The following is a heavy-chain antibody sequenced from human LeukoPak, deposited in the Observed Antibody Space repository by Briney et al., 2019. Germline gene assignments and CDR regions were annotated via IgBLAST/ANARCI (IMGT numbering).Heavy chain of an antibody. CDR3: ARANYGGNGYFDY. CDR2: ISAYNGNT. CDR1: GYTFTSYG. V-gene: IGHV1-18*04. D-gene: IGHD4-23*01. Sequence: GASVTVSCKSAGYTFTSYGISWVRQAPGQGLEWMGWISAYNGNTNYAQELQGRVTMTTDTSTSTAYMELRSLRSDDTAVYYCARANYGGNGYFDYWGQGTLVTVSS. J-gene: IGHJ4*02.